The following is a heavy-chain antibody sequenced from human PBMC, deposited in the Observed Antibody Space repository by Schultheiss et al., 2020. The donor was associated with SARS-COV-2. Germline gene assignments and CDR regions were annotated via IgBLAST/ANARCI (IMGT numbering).Heavy chain of an antibody. CDR1: GFTFSSYE. CDR3: ARGGDSGYAEIDS. Sequence: GGSLRLSCAASGFTFSSYEMNWVRQAPGKGLEWISYISSNSGSIYYADSVKGRFTVSRDNAKNSLYLQMKSLRDGDTAVYYCARGGDSGYAEIDSWGQGTLVTVSS. D-gene: IGHD5-12*01. J-gene: IGHJ4*02. V-gene: IGHV3-48*02. CDR2: ISSNSGSI.